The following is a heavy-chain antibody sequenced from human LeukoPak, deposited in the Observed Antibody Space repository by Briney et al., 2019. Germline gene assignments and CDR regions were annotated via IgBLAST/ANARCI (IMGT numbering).Heavy chain of an antibody. CDR3: ARWASSSFPFDY. CDR1: GYSLTGYY. CDR2: INPNSGGT. V-gene: IGHV1-2*02. D-gene: IGHD6-13*01. Sequence: ASVQVSCKASGYSLTGYYMHWVRQAPGQGLEWMGWINPNSGGTNYAQKFQGRVTMTRDTSISTAYMELSRLRSDDTAVYYCARWASSSFPFDYWGQGTLVTVSS. J-gene: IGHJ4*02.